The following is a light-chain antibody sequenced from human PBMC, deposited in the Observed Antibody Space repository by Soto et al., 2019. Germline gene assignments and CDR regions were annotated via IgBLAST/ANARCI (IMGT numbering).Light chain of an antibody. CDR1: NSDVGGYNF. Sequence: QSALTQPRSVSGSPGQSVTISCTGTNSDVGGYNFVSWYQQLPGKAPKLMISAVSQRPSGVPDCFSGSKSGNTASLTISGLQADDEADYFCCSYTASDIWVFGGGTQLTVL. CDR2: AVS. CDR3: CSYTASDIWV. V-gene: IGLV2-11*01. J-gene: IGLJ3*02.